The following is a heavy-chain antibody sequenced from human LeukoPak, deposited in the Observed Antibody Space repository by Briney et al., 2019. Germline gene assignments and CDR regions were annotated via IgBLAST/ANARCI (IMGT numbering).Heavy chain of an antibody. CDR2: INHSGST. V-gene: IGHV4-34*01. CDR3: ARNWFDP. J-gene: IGHJ5*02. CDR1: SGSFSGYY. Sequence: SETLSLTCAVYSGSFSGYYWSWIRQPPGQGLEWIGEINHSGSTNYNPSLKSRVTISVDTSKNQFSLKLSSVTAADTAVYYCARNWFDPWGQGTLVTVSS.